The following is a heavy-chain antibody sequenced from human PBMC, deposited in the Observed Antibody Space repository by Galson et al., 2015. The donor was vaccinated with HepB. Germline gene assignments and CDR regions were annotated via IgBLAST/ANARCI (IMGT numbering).Heavy chain of an antibody. CDR1: GYSFTSYW. Sequence: QSGAEVKKPGESLKISCQGSGYSFTSYWIGWVRQMPGKGLEWMGIIYPGDSDTRYSPSFQGQVTISADKSISTAYLQWSSLKASDTAMYYCARLGFWSGYFDYGMDVWAQGTTVTVFS. CDR2: IYPGDSDT. V-gene: IGHV5-51*01. D-gene: IGHD3-3*01. J-gene: IGHJ6*02. CDR3: ARLGFWSGYFDYGMDV.